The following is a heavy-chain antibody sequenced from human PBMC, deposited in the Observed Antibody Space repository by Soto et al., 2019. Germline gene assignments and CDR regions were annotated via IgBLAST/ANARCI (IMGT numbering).Heavy chain of an antibody. CDR1: GYSFTSYW. CDR2: IYPGDSDT. Sequence: GESLKISCKGSGYSFTSYWIGWVRQMPGKGLEWMGIIYPGDSDTRYSPSFQGQVTISADKSISTAYLQWSSLKASDTAMYYCASQGYCSSTSCYPEDYGMDVWGQGTTVTVSS. J-gene: IGHJ6*02. CDR3: ASQGYCSSTSCYPEDYGMDV. D-gene: IGHD2-2*01. V-gene: IGHV5-51*01.